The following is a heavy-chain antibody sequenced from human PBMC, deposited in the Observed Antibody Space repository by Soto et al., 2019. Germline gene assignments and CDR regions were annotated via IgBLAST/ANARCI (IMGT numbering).Heavy chain of an antibody. D-gene: IGHD3-9*01. CDR3: SSSTVRKQGYFDWLSTYYYGMDV. CDR2: IYHSGST. V-gene: IGHV4-38-2*01. J-gene: IGHJ6*02. CDR1: GYSISSGYY. Sequence: SETLSLTCAVCGYSISSGYYWGWIRQPPGKGLEWIGSIYHSGSTYYNPSLKSRVTISVDTSKNQFSLKLSSVTAADTAVYYCSSSTVRKQGYFDWLSTYYYGMDVWGQGTTVAVSS.